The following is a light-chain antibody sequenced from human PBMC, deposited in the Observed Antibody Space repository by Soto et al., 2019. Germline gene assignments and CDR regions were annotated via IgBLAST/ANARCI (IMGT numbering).Light chain of an antibody. J-gene: IGLJ1*01. CDR3: SSYAGSNNPLYV. CDR1: SSDVGGYNY. V-gene: IGLV2-8*01. CDR2: EVS. Sequence: QSVLTQPPSASGSPGQSVTISCTGTSSDVGGYNYVFWYQQHPGKAPKLMIYEVSKRPSGVPDRFSGSKSGNTASLTVSGLQAEDEADYYCSSYAGSNNPLYVFGTGTKVTVL.